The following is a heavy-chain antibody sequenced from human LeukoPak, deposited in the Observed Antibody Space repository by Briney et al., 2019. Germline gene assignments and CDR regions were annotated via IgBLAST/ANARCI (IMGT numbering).Heavy chain of an antibody. D-gene: IGHD6-19*01. V-gene: IGHV3-30*04. CDR1: GFTFSNYA. CDR2: ISYEGSVT. CDR3: AKARVGYSSH. J-gene: IGHJ4*02. Sequence: GKSLRLSCAASGFTFSNYAFHWVRQPPGKGLEWAAVISYEGSVTYYADSVKGRFTISRDNSKNTLYLQMNSLRAEDTAVYYCAKARVGYSSHWGQGTLVTVSS.